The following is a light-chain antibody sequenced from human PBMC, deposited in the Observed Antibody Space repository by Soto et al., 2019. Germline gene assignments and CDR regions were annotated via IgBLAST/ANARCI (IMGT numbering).Light chain of an antibody. Sequence: QSVLTQPPSASGTPGQRVTISCSGSSSNIGSNAVNWYQQVPGRAPKLLIYDNNHRPSGVPDRFSGSKSGTSASLAINGLQSEDEAVYFCAAWDDSLNGLFGGGTKLTVL. V-gene: IGLV1-44*01. J-gene: IGLJ2*01. CDR1: SSNIGSNA. CDR2: DNN. CDR3: AAWDDSLNGL.